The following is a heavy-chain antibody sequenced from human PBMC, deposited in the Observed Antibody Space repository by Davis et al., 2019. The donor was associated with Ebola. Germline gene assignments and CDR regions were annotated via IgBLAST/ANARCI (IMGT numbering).Heavy chain of an antibody. Sequence: GESLKISCATSGFTFSSCWMHWVRQAPGKGLVWVSRINGDGSSTNYADSVKGRSTISRDNAKSTLYLQVNSLRAEDTAVYYCVRGGRYSYGAFDYWGQGTLVTVSS. J-gene: IGHJ4*02. CDR1: GFTFSSCW. CDR3: VRGGRYSYGAFDY. V-gene: IGHV3-74*01. CDR2: INGDGSST. D-gene: IGHD5-18*01.